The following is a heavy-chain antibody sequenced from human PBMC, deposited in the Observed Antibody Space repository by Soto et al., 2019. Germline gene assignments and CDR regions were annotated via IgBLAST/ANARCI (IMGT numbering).Heavy chain of an antibody. Sequence: QVQLVQSGAEVKKPGASVKVSCKASGYTFTDYWIHWVRQAPGQGLEWMGWINPKSGGTNYAQKFQGWVTMSRDTSISTAYLDLSRLTSDDTAMYYCARDYCGGDCPGIGYFDLWGRGTLVTFSS. CDR2: INPKSGGT. J-gene: IGHJ2*01. D-gene: IGHD2-21*01. CDR1: GYTFTDYW. V-gene: IGHV1-2*04. CDR3: ARDYCGGDCPGIGYFDL.